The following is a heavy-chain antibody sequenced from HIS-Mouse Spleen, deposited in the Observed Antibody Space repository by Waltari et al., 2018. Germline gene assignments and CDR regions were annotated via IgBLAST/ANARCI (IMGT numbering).Heavy chain of an antibody. CDR1: GFTFSSYG. Sequence: QVQLVESGGGVVQPGRSLRLPCAASGFTFSSYGMHWVRQAPGKGLEWLAVISYDGSNKYYADSVKGRFTISRDNSKNTLYLQMNSLRAEDTAVYYCAKDKHHAFDYWGQGTLVTVSS. J-gene: IGHJ4*02. CDR2: ISYDGSNK. V-gene: IGHV3-30*18. CDR3: AKDKHHAFDY.